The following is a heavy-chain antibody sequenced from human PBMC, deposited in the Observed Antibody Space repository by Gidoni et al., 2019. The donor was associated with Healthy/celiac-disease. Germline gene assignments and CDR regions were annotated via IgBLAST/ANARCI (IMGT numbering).Heavy chain of an antibody. CDR3: ASSGQLVPFRGFDP. D-gene: IGHD6-13*01. CDR2: IYSGGST. J-gene: IGHJ5*02. V-gene: IGHV3-66*01. Sequence: EVQLVESGGGLVQPGGSLRLSCAASGFTVSSNYMSWVRQAPGKGLGWVSVIYSGGSTYYADSVKGRFTISRDNSKNTLYLQMNSLRAEDTAVYYCASSGQLVPFRGFDPWGQGTLVTVSS. CDR1: GFTVSSNY.